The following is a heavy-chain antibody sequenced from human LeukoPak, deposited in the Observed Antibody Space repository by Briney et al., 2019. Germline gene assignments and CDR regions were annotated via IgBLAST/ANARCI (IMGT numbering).Heavy chain of an antibody. CDR2: IWYDGSNK. V-gene: IGHV3-33*06. D-gene: IGHD6-19*01. J-gene: IGHJ4*02. CDR3: AKAPYSSGWPFDY. Sequence: GGSLRLSCAASGFTFSSYGMHWVRQAPGKGLEWVAVIWYDGSNKYYADSVKSRFTISRDNSKNTLYLQMNSLRAEDTAVYYCAKAPYSSGWPFDYWGQGTLVTVSS. CDR1: GFTFSSYG.